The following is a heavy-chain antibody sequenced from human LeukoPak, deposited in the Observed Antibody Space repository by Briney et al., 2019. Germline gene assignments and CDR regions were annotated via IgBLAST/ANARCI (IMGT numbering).Heavy chain of an antibody. CDR2: IYYSGST. D-gene: IGHD6-6*01. CDR3: ARARTSRAAQGAQDY. J-gene: IGHJ4*02. Sequence: PSETLSLTCTVSGGSISSSSYYWGWIRQPAGKGLEWIGYIYYSGSTYYNPSLKSRVTISVDTSKNQFSLKLSSVTAADTAVYYCARARTSRAAQGAQDYWGQGTLVTVSS. CDR1: GGSISSSSYY. V-gene: IGHV4-31*03.